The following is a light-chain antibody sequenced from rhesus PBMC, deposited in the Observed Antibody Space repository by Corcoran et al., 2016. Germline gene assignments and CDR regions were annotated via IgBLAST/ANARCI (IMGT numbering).Light chain of an antibody. Sequence: DIQMTQSPSSLSASVGDTVTNTCRESQGISSRLAWYQQNPGKAPKLLFYKASSLQSGVQSGFSGSGSGTDFTLTISRLQSDDFATYYFHPYISRPLTFGGGTKVE. V-gene: IGKV1-22*01. CDR3: HPYISRPLT. CDR1: QGISSR. CDR2: KAS. J-gene: IGKJ4*01.